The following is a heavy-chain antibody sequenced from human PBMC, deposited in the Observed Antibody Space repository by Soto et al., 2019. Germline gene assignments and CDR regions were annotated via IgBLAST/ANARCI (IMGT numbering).Heavy chain of an antibody. D-gene: IGHD3-22*01. V-gene: IGHV3-49*03. Sequence: LRLSCTASGFTFGDYAMSWFRQAPGKGLEWVSFIRIKAYGGTTEYAASVKGRFTISRDDSKSIAYLQMNSLKIEDTAVYYCTRDHYFDSGAYQTAFDVWGQGTMVTVSS. CDR2: IRIKAYGGTT. J-gene: IGHJ3*01. CDR1: GFTFGDYA. CDR3: TRDHYFDSGAYQTAFDV.